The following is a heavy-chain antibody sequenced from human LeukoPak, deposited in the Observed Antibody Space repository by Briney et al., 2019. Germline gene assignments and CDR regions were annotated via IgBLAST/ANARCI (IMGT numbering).Heavy chain of an antibody. V-gene: IGHV3-30-3*01. J-gene: IGHJ4*02. CDR2: ISYDGDNE. CDR1: GFTFSNFA. CDR3: AKDRVFRDIVVVVAAFDY. D-gene: IGHD2-15*01. Sequence: GGSLRLSCAASGFTFSNFAMHWVRQAPGKGLEWVAVISYDGDNEYYADSVKGRFTISRDNSKNTLYLQMNSLRAEDTAVYYCAKDRVFRDIVVVVAAFDYWGQGTLVTVSS.